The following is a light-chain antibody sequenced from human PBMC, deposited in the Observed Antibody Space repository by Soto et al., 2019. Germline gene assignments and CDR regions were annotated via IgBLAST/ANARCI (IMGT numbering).Light chain of an antibody. Sequence: EIVLTQSPATLSLSPGERATLSCRASQSVSSYLAWYQQKPGQAPRLLIYDASNRATGIPARFSGSGSGTDFTLTISSLETEDFAVYYCQQRSNWHLTFGGGTKVEIK. CDR3: QQRSNWHLT. CDR2: DAS. V-gene: IGKV3-11*01. J-gene: IGKJ4*01. CDR1: QSVSSY.